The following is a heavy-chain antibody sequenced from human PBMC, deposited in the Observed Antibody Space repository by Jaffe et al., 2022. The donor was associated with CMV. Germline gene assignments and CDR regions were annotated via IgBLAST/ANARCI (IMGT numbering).Heavy chain of an antibody. CDR1: GGSISRYY. V-gene: IGHV4-59*01. CDR2: LYYSGST. J-gene: IGHJ6*03. CDR3: ARARTRDYYYYFMDV. Sequence: QVQLQESGPGLVKPSETLSLTCTVSGGSISRYYWWSWIRQPPGKGLEWIGYLYYSGSTNYNPSLKSRVTISADTSKNQFSLNLRSVTAADTAVYYCARARTRDYYYYFMDVWGKGTTVTVSS.